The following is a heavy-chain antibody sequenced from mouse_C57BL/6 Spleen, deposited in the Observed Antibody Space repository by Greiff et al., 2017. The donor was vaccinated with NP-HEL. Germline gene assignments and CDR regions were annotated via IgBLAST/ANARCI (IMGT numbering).Heavy chain of an antibody. CDR3: ASPLYDGYFYFDY. D-gene: IGHD2-3*01. CDR2: IWSGGST. V-gene: IGHV2-2*01. CDR1: GFSLTSYG. Sequence: QVQLKQSGPGLVQPSQSLSITCTVSGFSLTSYGVHWVRQSPGKGLEWLGVIWSGGSTDYNAAFISRLSISKDNSKSQVFFKMNSLQADDTAIYYCASPLYDGYFYFDYWGQGTTLTVSS. J-gene: IGHJ2*01.